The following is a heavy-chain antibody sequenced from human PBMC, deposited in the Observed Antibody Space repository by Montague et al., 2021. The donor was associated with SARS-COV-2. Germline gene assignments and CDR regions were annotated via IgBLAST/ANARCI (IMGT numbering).Heavy chain of an antibody. J-gene: IGHJ6*02. Sequence: CAISGDSVSSKSAAWNWIRQSSSRGLEWLGRTYYRSQWYEDYAVFVKGRITFKPDTSKNQFSLHLESVSPDDTALYYCARGAYHDLYYYYHGMDVWGRGTTVSVSS. CDR3: ARGAYHDLYYYYHGMDV. D-gene: IGHD2-2*01. CDR2: TYYRSQWYE. V-gene: IGHV6-1*01. CDR1: GDSVSSKSAA.